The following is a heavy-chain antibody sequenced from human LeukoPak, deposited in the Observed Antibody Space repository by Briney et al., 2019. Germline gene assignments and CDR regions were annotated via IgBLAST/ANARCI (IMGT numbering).Heavy chain of an antibody. CDR1: GGSISSSYW. V-gene: IGHV4-4*02. CDR3: ARDPPRVIAVADHGGY. D-gene: IGHD6-19*01. J-gene: IGHJ4*02. CDR2: VYHSGST. Sequence: PSETLSLTCAVSGGSISSSYWWSWVRPPPGKGLEWIGEVYHSGSTNYSPSLKSRVTLSVDKSKNQFSLRLSSVTADDTAVYYCARDPPRVIAVADHGGYWGQGTLVTVSS.